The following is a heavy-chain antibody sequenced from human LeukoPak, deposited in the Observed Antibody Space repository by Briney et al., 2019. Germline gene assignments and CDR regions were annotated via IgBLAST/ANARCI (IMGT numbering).Heavy chain of an antibody. CDR1: GGTFSSYA. J-gene: IGHJ6*03. CDR3: SGGSKLGYYYYYYMDV. Sequence: SVKVSCKASGGTFSSYAISWVRQAPGQGLEWMGGIIPIFGTANYAQKFQGRVTITTDESTSTAYMELSRLRSEDTAVYYCSGGSKLGYYYYYYMDVWGKGTTVTVSS. CDR2: IIPIFGTA. D-gene: IGHD2-15*01. V-gene: IGHV1-69*05.